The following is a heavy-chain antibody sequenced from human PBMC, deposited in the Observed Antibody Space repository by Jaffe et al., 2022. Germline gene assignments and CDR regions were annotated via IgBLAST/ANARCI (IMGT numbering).Heavy chain of an antibody. D-gene: IGHD7-27*01. CDR2: ISSNGGST. J-gene: IGHJ3*02. CDR3: ARVLITGDPHDAFDI. V-gene: IGHV3-64*01. Sequence: EVQLVESGGGLVQPGGSLRLSCAASGFTFSSYAMHWVRQAPGKGLEYVSAISSNGGSTYYANSVKGRFTISRDNSKNTLYLQMGSLRAEDMAVYYCARVLITGDPHDAFDIWGQGTMVTVSS. CDR1: GFTFSSYA.